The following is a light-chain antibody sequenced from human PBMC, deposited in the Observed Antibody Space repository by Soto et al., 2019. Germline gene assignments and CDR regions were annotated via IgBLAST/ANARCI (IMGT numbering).Light chain of an antibody. CDR1: RSKNGAGFD. CDR2: HTT. Sequence: QSVLKQPPSVSGAPGPTGTLSFPGGRSKNGAGFDLHWYQMVPGGAPKPLIYHTTNRPSGVPDRFSGSKSGASASLAITGLQAEDEADYYCQSYDSDLTESYVFGTGTKVTVL. V-gene: IGLV1-40*01. J-gene: IGLJ1*01. CDR3: QSYDSDLTESYV.